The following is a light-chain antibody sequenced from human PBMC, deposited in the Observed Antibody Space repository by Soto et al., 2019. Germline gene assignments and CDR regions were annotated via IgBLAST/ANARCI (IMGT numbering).Light chain of an antibody. CDR1: QSLLHSDGNTY. CDR2: EVS. J-gene: IGKJ1*01. CDR3: MQGTHWPWT. V-gene: IGKV2-30*02. Sequence: DVVMIHSPLSLPVTLGQPASISCRSTQSLLHSDGNTYLSWFQQRPGQSPRRRIYEVSYRDSGVPGRFSGSGSGTDFTLRISRVEAEDFAIYYCMQGTHWPWTFGQGTKVYIK.